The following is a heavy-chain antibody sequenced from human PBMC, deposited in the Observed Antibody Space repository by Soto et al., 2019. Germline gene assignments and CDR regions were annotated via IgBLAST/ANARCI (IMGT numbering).Heavy chain of an antibody. D-gene: IGHD3-10*01. J-gene: IGHJ1*01. Sequence: QITLKESGPTLVKPTQTLTLTCTFSGFLLSTSGVGVAWIRQPPGKALEWLSLIYWDDDKRYSPSLKSRLTITQDTSKNQVFLTMTNLDPVDTATYYCAHTPEAASRIRGTGRYFQHWGQGTLVTVSS. CDR3: AHTPEAASRIRGTGRYFQH. CDR1: GFLLSTSGVG. CDR2: IYWDDDK. V-gene: IGHV2-5*02.